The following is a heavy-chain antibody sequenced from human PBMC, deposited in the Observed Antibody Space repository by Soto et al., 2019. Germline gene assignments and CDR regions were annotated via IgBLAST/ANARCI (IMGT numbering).Heavy chain of an antibody. Sequence: QVHLVQSGAEVKKPGSSVKVSCKASGGTFSSYAISWVRQAPGQGLEWMGGFIPIFGTTNYAQKFQGRVKITADGSTSTAYMELSSLRSEDTAVYYCTRDRGRRYNDGRGYYYSAYWGQGTLVTVSS. J-gene: IGHJ4*02. CDR1: GGTFSSYA. CDR3: TRDRGRRYNDGRGYYYSAY. CDR2: FIPIFGTT. V-gene: IGHV1-69*01. D-gene: IGHD3-22*01.